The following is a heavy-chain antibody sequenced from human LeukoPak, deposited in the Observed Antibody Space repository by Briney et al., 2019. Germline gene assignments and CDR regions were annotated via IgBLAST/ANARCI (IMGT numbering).Heavy chain of an antibody. D-gene: IGHD6-13*01. V-gene: IGHV3-23*01. CDR1: GFTVSIYG. CDR3: AKGDDCSWHYYFYMDV. CDR2: ISGSGGHT. J-gene: IGHJ6*03. Sequence: GGTLRLSCAASGFTVSIYGMTWVRQAPGKGLEWVSGISGSGGHTYYAVSVQGRFTISRHNSNNLLYLEMNSLRDEDTGVYYCAKGDDCSWHYYFYMDVWGKGTPVTISS.